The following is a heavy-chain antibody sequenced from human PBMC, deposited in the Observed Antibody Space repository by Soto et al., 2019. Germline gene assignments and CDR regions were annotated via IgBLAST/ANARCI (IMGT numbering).Heavy chain of an antibody. D-gene: IGHD3-10*02. CDR2: MSYDGSEK. V-gene: IGHV3-30*03. Sequence: GGSLRLSCVGSGFTFSNNGMHWVRQAPGRGLYWVAFMSYDGSEKFYGDSVKGRFNISRDNSERTLYLHMNSLRGDDTAVYYCEIVRLQDSSLAYWGQVTLVAVS. CDR3: EIVRLQDSSLAY. J-gene: IGHJ4*02. CDR1: GFTFSNNG.